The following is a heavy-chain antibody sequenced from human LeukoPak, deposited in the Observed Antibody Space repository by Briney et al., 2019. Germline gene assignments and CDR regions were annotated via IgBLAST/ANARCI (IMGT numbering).Heavy chain of an antibody. D-gene: IGHD5-18*01. CDR1: GFTFSNFG. Sequence: GGSLRLSCAASGFTFSNFGMYWVRQAPGKGLEWVAVIWYDGSSKFYADSVKGRFTISRDNSKNTLYLQMDSLRAEDTAVYYCARDQLPSRGYSYGYSYYYYGMDVWDQGTTVTVSS. CDR3: ARDQLPSRGYSYGYSYYYYGMDV. J-gene: IGHJ6*02. CDR2: IWYDGSSK. V-gene: IGHV3-33*01.